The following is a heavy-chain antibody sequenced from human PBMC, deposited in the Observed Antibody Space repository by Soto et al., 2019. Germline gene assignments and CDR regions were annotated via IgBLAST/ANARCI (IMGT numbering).Heavy chain of an antibody. V-gene: IGHV3-21*01. CDR3: ASRRLGYCTGGTCPEF. CDR2: ISITGNYK. CDR1: GFPFSGFN. D-gene: IGHD2-15*01. J-gene: IGHJ4*02. Sequence: EVQLVESGGGLVKPGGSLRLSCAASGFPFSGFNMDWVGQAPGKGLEWVSSISITGNYKYYADSLKGRFTISRDNAQNLLFLQMDSLRPEDTAVYYCASRRLGYCTGGTCPEFWGQGTLVTVTS.